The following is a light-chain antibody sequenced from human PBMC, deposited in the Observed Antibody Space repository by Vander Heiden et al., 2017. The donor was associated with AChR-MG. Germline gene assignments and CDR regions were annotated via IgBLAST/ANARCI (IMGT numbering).Light chain of an antibody. V-gene: IGKV3-11*01. CDR1: QSVSSN. CDR2: DTS. CDR3: LQCGNWRRT. Sequence: VLTQSPDTLSVSPGEKATLSCRASQSVSSNLAWYQQKPGQAPSLLIYDTSNRATGIPARFSGSGSGTDFTLTISSLEPEDFAVYYCLQCGNWRRTFGQGTKVEIK. J-gene: IGKJ1*01.